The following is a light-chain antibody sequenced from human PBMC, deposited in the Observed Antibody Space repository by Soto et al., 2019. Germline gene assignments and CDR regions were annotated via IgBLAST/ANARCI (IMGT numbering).Light chain of an antibody. CDR2: AAS. J-gene: IGKJ1*01. CDR3: QQYSDWPT. V-gene: IGKV3-15*01. CDR1: QSVTSTY. Sequence: EIVMTQSPATLSVSPGERATSSCRASQSVTSTYLAWYQQKPGQAPRLLIYAASTRATGISARFSGSGSGTEFTLTVSSLQSEDFAVYYCQQYSDWPTFGQGTKVDIK.